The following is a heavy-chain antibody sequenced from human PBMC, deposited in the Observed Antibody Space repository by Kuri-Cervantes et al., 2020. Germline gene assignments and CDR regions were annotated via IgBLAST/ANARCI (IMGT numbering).Heavy chain of an antibody. CDR2: ISAYNGNT. D-gene: IGHD1-26*01. Sequence: ASVKVSCKASGYTFTSYGISWVRQAPGQGLEWMGWISAYNGNTNYAQKLQGRVTMTTDTSTSTAYMELRSLRSEDTAVYYCARDLGIGIVGATGYYYGMDVWGQGTTVTVSS. V-gene: IGHV1-18*01. CDR1: GYTFTSYG. J-gene: IGHJ6*02. CDR3: ARDLGIGIVGATGYYYGMDV.